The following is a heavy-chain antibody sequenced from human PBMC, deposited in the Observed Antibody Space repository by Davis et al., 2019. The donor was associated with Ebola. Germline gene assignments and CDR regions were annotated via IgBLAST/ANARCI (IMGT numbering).Heavy chain of an antibody. D-gene: IGHD6-6*01. CDR3: ARDYWGTSSSFNWFDP. CDR2: IIPILGIA. V-gene: IGHV1-69*04. J-gene: IGHJ5*02. Sequence: SVKVSCKASGGTFSSYAISWVRQAPGQGLEWMGRIIPILGIANYAQKFQGRVTITADKSTSTAYMELSSLRSEDTAVYYCARDYWGTSSSFNWFDPWGQGTLVTVSS. CDR1: GGTFSSYA.